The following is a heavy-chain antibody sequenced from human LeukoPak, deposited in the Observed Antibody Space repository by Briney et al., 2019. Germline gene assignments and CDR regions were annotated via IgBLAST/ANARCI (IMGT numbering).Heavy chain of an antibody. CDR2: IYSGGST. J-gene: IGHJ6*02. D-gene: IGHD3-22*01. CDR1: GFTVSSNY. Sequence: PGGSLRLSCEASGFTVSSNYMSWVRQAPGKGLEWVSVIYSGGSTYYADSVKGRFTISRDNSKNTLYLQMNSLRAEDTAVYYCARDRPGYYDSSGHHYYYYGMDVWGQGTTVTVSS. V-gene: IGHV3-66*01. CDR3: ARDRPGYYDSSGHHYYYYGMDV.